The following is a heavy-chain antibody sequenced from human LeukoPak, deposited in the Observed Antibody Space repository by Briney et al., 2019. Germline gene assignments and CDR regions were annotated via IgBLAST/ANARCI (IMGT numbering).Heavy chain of an antibody. V-gene: IGHV3-23*01. J-gene: IGHJ4*02. CDR2: ISGSGGTT. Sequence: GGSLRLSCAASGFTFSSYGMHWVCQAPGKGLEWVSAISGSGGTTFYADSVKGRLTISRDNSKNTLYLQMNSLRAEDTAVYYCVKRTVNYPFDFWGQGTLVTVSS. CDR3: VKRTVNYPFDF. CDR1: GFTFSSYG. D-gene: IGHD1-7*01.